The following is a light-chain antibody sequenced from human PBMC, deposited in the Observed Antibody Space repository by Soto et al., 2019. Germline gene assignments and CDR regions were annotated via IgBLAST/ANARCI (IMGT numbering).Light chain of an antibody. CDR2: GSS. CDR3: HQYGSSPPYT. V-gene: IGKV3-20*01. Sequence: EVVLTQSPCTLSLSPGERATLSCRASQSVTNNYLAWYQQRPGQAPRLLIFGSSDRATGIPDRFSGSGSGTNFTLTISRLEPEDFAVYYCHQYGSSPPYTFGQGTKLEIK. J-gene: IGKJ2*01. CDR1: QSVTNNY.